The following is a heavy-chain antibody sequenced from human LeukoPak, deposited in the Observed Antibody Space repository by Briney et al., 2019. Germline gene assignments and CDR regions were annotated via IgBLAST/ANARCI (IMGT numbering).Heavy chain of an antibody. CDR3: ARSGDSSGYYLDFDY. V-gene: IGHV4-31*11. Sequence: SETLSLTCAVYGGSFSGYYWSWIRQHPGKGLEWIGYIYYSGSTYYNPSLKSQVTISVDTSKNQFSLKLSSVTAADTAVYYCARSGDSSGYYLDFDYWGQGTLVTVSS. CDR2: IYYSGST. D-gene: IGHD3-22*01. CDR1: GGSFSGYY. J-gene: IGHJ4*02.